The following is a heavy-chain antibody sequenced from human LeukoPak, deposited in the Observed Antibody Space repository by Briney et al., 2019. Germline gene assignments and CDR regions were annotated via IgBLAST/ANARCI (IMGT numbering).Heavy chain of an antibody. CDR3: ARDLERYYDLEGRSGY. CDR2: ISAHNGNA. Sequence: ASVKVSCKTSGYTFTSYGINWVRPAPGQGLEWMGRISAHNGNANYAKKFQGRVTMTTDTLATTAYMELRSLRSDDTAVYYGARDLERYYDLEGRSGYWGQGTLVTVSS. D-gene: IGHD3-3*01. V-gene: IGHV1-18*01. CDR1: GYTFTSYG. J-gene: IGHJ4*02.